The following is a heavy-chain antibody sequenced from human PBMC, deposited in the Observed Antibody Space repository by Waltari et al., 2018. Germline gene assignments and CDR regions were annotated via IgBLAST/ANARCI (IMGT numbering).Heavy chain of an antibody. J-gene: IGHJ3*02. Sequence: QVQLVQSGAEVKKPGASVKVSCKASGYTFTSYGTSWVRKAPGQGLEWMGWISAYNGNTNYAQKLQGRVTMTTDTSTSTAYMELRSLRSDDTAVYYCARGAIGVVTAIGSFDIWGQGTMVTVSS. CDR3: ARGAIGVVTAIGSFDI. V-gene: IGHV1-18*01. D-gene: IGHD2-21*02. CDR1: GYTFTSYG. CDR2: ISAYNGNT.